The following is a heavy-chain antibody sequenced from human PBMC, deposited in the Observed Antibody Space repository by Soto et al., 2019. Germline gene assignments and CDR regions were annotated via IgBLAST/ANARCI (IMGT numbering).Heavy chain of an antibody. D-gene: IGHD2-2*01. Sequence: PSETLSLTCAVYGGSFSGHYWSWIRQPPGKGLEWMGEINHSGSTNYNPSLRSRVTISVDTPKNQFSLKLSSVTAADTAVYYCAGLAQYCSSTSCYGNFDPWGQGTLVTVSS. V-gene: IGHV4-34*01. CDR1: GGSFSGHY. CDR3: AGLAQYCSSTSCYGNFDP. CDR2: INHSGST. J-gene: IGHJ5*02.